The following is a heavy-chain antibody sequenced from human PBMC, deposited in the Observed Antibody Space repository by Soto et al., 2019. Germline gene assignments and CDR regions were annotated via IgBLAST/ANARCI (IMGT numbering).Heavy chain of an antibody. Sequence: EVQLVESGGGLVKPGGSLRLSCAASGFTLSSYSMNWVRQAPGKGLEWVSSISSSSSYIYYADSVKGRFTISRDNAKNSLSLQMNSLRAEDTAVYYCALKGMADAFDIWGQGTMVTVSS. V-gene: IGHV3-21*01. CDR1: GFTLSSYS. CDR3: ALKGMADAFDI. D-gene: IGHD3-10*01. CDR2: ISSSSSYI. J-gene: IGHJ3*02.